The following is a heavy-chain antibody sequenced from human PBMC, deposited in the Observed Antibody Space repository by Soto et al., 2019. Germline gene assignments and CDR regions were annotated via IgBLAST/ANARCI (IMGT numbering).Heavy chain of an antibody. J-gene: IGHJ4*02. D-gene: IGHD2-2*01. CDR1: GFTFSSYA. Sequence: QVQLVESGGGVVQPGRSLRLSCAASGFTFSSYAMHWVRQAPGKGLEWVAVISYDGSNKYYADSVKGRFTISRDNSKNTLYLQMNRLRAEDTAVYYCARGVQYHYDYWGQGTLVTVSS. CDR3: ARGVQYHYDY. CDR2: ISYDGSNK. V-gene: IGHV3-30-3*01.